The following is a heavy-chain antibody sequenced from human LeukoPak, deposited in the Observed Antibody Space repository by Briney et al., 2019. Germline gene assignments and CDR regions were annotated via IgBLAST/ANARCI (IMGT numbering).Heavy chain of an antibody. J-gene: IGHJ4*02. CDR3: ARHIVGEQNFDY. CDR1: GFTFTSYS. Sequence: GGSLRLSCAASGFTFTSYSMNWVRQAPGKGLERVSYISGSSSTIYYADSVKGRFTISRDNTKNSLYLQMNSLRVEDTAVYYCARHIVGEQNFDYWSQGTLVTVSS. V-gene: IGHV3-48*04. D-gene: IGHD3-16*02. CDR2: ISGSSSTI.